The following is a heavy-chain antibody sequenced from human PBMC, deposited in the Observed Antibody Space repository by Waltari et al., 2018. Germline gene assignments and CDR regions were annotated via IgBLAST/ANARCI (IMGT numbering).Heavy chain of an antibody. D-gene: IGHD3-10*01. CDR3: ARARITMVRGPILDY. J-gene: IGHJ4*02. CDR2: IIPILGIA. Sequence: QVQLVQSGAEVKKPGSSVKVSCKAPGGTFSSYTISWVRQAPGQGLEWMGRIIPILGIANYAQKFQDRVTITADKSTSTAYMELSSLRSEDTAVYYCARARITMVRGPILDYWGQGTLVTVSS. CDR1: GGTFSSYT. V-gene: IGHV1-69*02.